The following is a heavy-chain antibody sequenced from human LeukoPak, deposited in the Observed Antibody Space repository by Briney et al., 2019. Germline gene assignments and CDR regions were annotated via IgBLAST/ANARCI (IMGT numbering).Heavy chain of an antibody. J-gene: IGHJ4*02. CDR1: GYTFTSSD. V-gene: IGHV1-8*01. D-gene: IGHD6-13*01. Sequence: GASVTVSCKASGYTFTSSDINWVRQATGQGLEWMGWMNPNTDKTGFARNFQGRVTMTKNISISTAYMEVTSLTYEDTAIYYCARGRPGLASAGIYDFWGQGTLMTVSS. CDR2: MNPNTDKT. CDR3: ARGRPGLASAGIYDF.